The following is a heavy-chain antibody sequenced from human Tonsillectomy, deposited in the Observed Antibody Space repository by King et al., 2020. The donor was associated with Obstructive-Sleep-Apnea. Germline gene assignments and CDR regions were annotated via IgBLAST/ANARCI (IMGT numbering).Heavy chain of an antibody. Sequence: VQLVESGGGLVQPGRSLRLSCVASGFTFDDYAMHWVRQAPGKGLELVSGISWNSGSIGYVDSVKGRFTISRDNVKKSLYLQMNSLRVEDTALYYCAKDKDSSGWYADYWGQGTLVTVSS. D-gene: IGHD6-19*01. V-gene: IGHV3-9*01. J-gene: IGHJ4*02. CDR1: GFTFDDYA. CDR3: AKDKDSSGWYADY. CDR2: ISWNSGSI.